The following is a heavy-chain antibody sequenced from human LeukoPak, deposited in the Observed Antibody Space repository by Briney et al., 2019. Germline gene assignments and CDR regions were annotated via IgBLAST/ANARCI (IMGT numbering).Heavy chain of an antibody. CDR3: ARDPPYEDVFDI. D-gene: IGHD3-3*01. CDR2: INPNSGGT. CDR1: GYTFTGYY. V-gene: IGHV1-2*02. J-gene: IGHJ3*02. Sequence: ASVKVSCKASGYTFTGYYMHWVRQAPGQGLEWMGWINPNSGGTNYAQKFQGRVTMTRDTSISTAYMELSRLRSDDTAVYYCARDPPYEDVFDIWGQGTMVTVSS.